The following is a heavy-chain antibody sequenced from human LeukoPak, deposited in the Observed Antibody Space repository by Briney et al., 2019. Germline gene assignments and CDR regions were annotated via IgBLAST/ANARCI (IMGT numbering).Heavy chain of an antibody. J-gene: IGHJ5*02. CDR2: MNPGSGST. V-gene: IGHV1-2*02. CDR3: ARGRKWEFGDWTNIWFDP. CDR1: GYTFTGYY. Sequence: GASVKVSCKASGYTFTGYYMHWLRQAPGQGLEWMGWMNPGSGSTGHLEKFGGRLTMSRNTAINTAYMELSSLRSDDTAIYYCARGRKWEFGDWTNIWFDPWGQGTLVTVSS. D-gene: IGHD2-8*01.